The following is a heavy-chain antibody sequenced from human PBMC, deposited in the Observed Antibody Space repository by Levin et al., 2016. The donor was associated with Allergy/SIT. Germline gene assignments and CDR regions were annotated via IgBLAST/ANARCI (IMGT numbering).Heavy chain of an antibody. CDR2: INDRGNT. V-gene: IGHV4-34*01. CDR1: GDSFIDYF. Sequence: SETLSLTCAVEGDSFIDYFWSWVRQPPGQGLEWIGEINDRGNTNYKASLKSRVTMSVDTSRHQFSLRLSSVTAADTATYYCARGPIVITRVQGVRKYSYYGMDVWGQGATVTVSS. J-gene: IGHJ6*02. CDR3: ARGPIVITRVQGVRKYSYYGMDV. D-gene: IGHD3-10*01.